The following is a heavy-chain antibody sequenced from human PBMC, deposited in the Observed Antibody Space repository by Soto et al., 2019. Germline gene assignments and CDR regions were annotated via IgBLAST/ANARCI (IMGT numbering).Heavy chain of an antibody. D-gene: IGHD3-10*01. V-gene: IGHV4-30-4*01. Sequence: SETLSLTCTVSGDSITSGDYFWSWVRLPPGKGPEWIGYIYHSGGTDYNPSLKRRVTFSVDTSKNQLSLKLTSVTSADTAIYFCASEVKDYPHWSLDLWGRGTQVTVSS. CDR3: ASEVKDYPHWSLDL. CDR2: IYHSGGT. J-gene: IGHJ2*01. CDR1: GDSITSGDYF.